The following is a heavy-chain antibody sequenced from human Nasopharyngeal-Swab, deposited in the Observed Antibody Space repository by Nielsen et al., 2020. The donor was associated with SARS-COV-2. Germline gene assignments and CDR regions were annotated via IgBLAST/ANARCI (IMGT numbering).Heavy chain of an antibody. V-gene: IGHV3-23*01. Sequence: GESLKISCIASGFTFNIYAMAWVRRTPGRGLQWVPGISASGGSTYYTDSVKGRLAVSRDNSRNTLYLQMHSMRVEDTALYYCAKDDVVRGDAFDIWGQGTMVTVSS. D-gene: IGHD3-10*01. CDR1: GFTFNIYA. CDR3: AKDDVVRGDAFDI. CDR2: ISASGGST. J-gene: IGHJ3*02.